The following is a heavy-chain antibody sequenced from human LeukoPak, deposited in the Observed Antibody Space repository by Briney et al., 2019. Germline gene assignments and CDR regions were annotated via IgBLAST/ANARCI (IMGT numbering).Heavy chain of an antibody. J-gene: IGHJ3*02. D-gene: IGHD2-21*02. Sequence: GGSLRLSCAAYGFTFSSYAMRWVRQAPGKGLEGVSAISGSGGSTYYADSVKGRFTISRDNSKNTLYLQMNSLRAEDTAVYYCAKGIAYCGGDCYSFGDAFDIWGQGTMVTVSS. V-gene: IGHV3-23*01. CDR2: ISGSGGST. CDR3: AKGIAYCGGDCYSFGDAFDI. CDR1: GFTFSSYA.